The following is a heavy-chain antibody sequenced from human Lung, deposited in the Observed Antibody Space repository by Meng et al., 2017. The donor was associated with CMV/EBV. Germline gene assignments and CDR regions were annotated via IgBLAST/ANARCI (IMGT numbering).Heavy chain of an antibody. Sequence: QVEGQGPGLGKRSGHPSLSLAVSGGSIRSSNWWSWVRQPPGEGREWIGEIYHSGSTNYTTSLKSRVTISVDKSKNQFSLKLCSVTAAETGVYYCVRVVTALLGYYFDYWGQGTLVTVSS. V-gene: IGHV4-4*02. J-gene: IGHJ4*02. CDR2: IYHSGST. CDR3: VRVVTALLGYYFDY. D-gene: IGHD2-21*02. CDR1: GGSIRSSNW.